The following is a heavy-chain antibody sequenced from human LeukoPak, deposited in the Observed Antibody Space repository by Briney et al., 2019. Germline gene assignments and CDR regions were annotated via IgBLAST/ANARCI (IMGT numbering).Heavy chain of an antibody. CDR3: ARTFGYSSGEGY. CDR1: GGTFSSYA. CDR2: IIPIFGTA. D-gene: IGHD6-19*01. V-gene: IGHV1-69*01. J-gene: IGHJ4*02. Sequence: SVKVSCKASGGTFSSYAINWVRQAPGQGLEWMGGIIPIFGTANYAQKFQGRVTITADESTSTAYMEVSSLRSGDTAVYYCARTFGYSSGEGYWGQGTLVTVSS.